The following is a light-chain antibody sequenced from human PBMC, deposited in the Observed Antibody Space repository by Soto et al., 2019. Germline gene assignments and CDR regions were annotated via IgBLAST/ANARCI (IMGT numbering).Light chain of an antibody. J-gene: IGKJ1*01. V-gene: IGKV1-5*01. CDR3: QQYNTYPT. CDR2: HAS. Sequence: DIQMTQSPSILSATAGDRVTITCRASQSISSWLAWYQHKPGKAPKLLIFHASSLESGVPSRFSGSGSGTEFTLTISSLQSDDFATYYCQQYNTYPTFGQGTKVDIK. CDR1: QSISSW.